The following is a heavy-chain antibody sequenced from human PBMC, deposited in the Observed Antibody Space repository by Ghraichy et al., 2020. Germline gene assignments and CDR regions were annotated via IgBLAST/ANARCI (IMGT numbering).Heavy chain of an antibody. CDR3: ARGLELVQGIAVAGDFDY. J-gene: IGHJ4*02. CDR1: GGSFSGYY. V-gene: IGHV4-34*01. Sequence: SETLSLTCAVYGGSFSGYYWSWIRQPPGKGLEWIGEINHSESTNYNPSLKSRVTISLDTSKNQFSLKLSSVTAADTAVYYCARGLELVQGIAVAGDFDYWGQGTLVTVSS. D-gene: IGHD6-19*01. CDR2: INHSEST.